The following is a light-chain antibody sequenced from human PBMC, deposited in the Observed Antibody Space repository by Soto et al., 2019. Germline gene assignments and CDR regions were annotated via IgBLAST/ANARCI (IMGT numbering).Light chain of an antibody. V-gene: IGKV1-27*01. Sequence: DIQMTQSPSSLSASAGDRVTITCRASQGISNYLAWYQQKPGKVPKLLIYAASTLQSGFPSRFSGSGSGTDFTLTISSLQPEDVATYYFQKYNSASWTFGQGTKVEIK. CDR2: AAS. CDR1: QGISNY. J-gene: IGKJ1*01. CDR3: QKYNSASWT.